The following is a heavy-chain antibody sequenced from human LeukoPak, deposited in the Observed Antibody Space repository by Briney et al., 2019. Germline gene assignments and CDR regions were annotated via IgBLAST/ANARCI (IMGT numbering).Heavy chain of an antibody. D-gene: IGHD2-21*01. CDR2: ISANSGHT. J-gene: IGHJ4*02. V-gene: IGHV1-18*01. Sequence: ASVKVSCKASGYIFTDYGITWVRQAPGQGLEWMGWISANSGHTTYAQKLQGRVTMTTDTSTSTVSMELRRLRSDDTAVYFCARDAAYCGGDCYFGYLDYWGQGTLVTVSS. CDR1: GYIFTDYG. CDR3: ARDAAYCGGDCYFGYLDY.